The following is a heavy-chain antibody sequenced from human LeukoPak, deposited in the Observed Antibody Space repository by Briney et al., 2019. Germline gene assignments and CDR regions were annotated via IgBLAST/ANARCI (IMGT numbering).Heavy chain of an antibody. V-gene: IGHV3-48*01. Sequence: GGSLRLSCAASGFTYSSYSMNWVRQPPGKGLEWVSNIGTSSTTIYYADSVKGRFTISRDNAKNSLYLRMNSLRADDTAVYYCARFAAGGSYYYYMDVWGRGTTVTVSS. CDR3: ARFAAGGSYYYYMDV. CDR1: GFTYSSYS. CDR2: IGTSSTTI. J-gene: IGHJ6*03. D-gene: IGHD6-25*01.